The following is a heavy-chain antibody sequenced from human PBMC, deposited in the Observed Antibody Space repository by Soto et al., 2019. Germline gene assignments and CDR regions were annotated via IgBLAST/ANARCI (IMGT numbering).Heavy chain of an antibody. CDR1: GGSITNDY. J-gene: IGHJ2*01. CDR2: VYYSGTT. D-gene: IGHD2-8*01. CDR3: AKMVGNWYFDL. V-gene: IGHV4-59*01. Sequence: QVQLQESGPGLVKPSETLSLTCTVSGGSITNDYWGWIRQPPGKGPEWIGYVYYSGTTNFNPSLKSRVTMSVDTSKKQFSLKLKSVTPADTAVYYCAKMVGNWYFDLWGRGTLVTVSS.